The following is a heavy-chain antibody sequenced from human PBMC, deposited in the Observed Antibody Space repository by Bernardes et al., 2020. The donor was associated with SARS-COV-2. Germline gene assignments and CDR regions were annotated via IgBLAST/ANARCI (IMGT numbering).Heavy chain of an antibody. CDR2: MNPNSGNT. D-gene: IGHD4-4*01. CDR1: GYTFTSYD. V-gene: IGHV1-8*01. Sequence: ASVKVSCQASGYTFTSYDINWVRQATGQGLAWMGWMNPNSGNTGFAQKFQGRVTMTWSTSISTAYMELSSLRSEDTAVYYCARGVSEYTNYYFDSWGQGTRVTVSS. J-gene: IGHJ4*02. CDR3: ARGVSEYTNYYFDS.